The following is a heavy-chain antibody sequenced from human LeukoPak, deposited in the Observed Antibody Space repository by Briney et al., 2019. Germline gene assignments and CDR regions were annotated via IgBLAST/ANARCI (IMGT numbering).Heavy chain of an antibody. CDR3: ARVRDGYNDAYDF. CDR1: GYTFTSYY. J-gene: IGHJ3*01. Sequence: GASVKVSCKASGYTFTSYYMHWVRQAPGQGLEWMGLINPTGGSTGYAQKFQGRVTMTRDMSTSTDYMELSSLRSEDTAIYYCARVRDGYNDAYDFWGQGTMVTVTS. CDR2: INPTGGST. V-gene: IGHV1-46*01. D-gene: IGHD5-24*01.